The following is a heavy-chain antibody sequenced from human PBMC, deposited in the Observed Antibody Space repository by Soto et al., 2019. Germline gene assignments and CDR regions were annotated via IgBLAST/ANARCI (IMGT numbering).Heavy chain of an antibody. J-gene: IGHJ3*02. CDR3: AMVRGDFAFDI. V-gene: IGHV1-69*02. CDR2: IIPLLGIA. D-gene: IGHD3-10*01. Sequence: QVQLVQSGAEVKKPGSSVKVSCKASGGTFSSYTISWVRQAPGQGLEWMGRIIPLLGIANCAQKFQGRVKIAEDKSTSTAYMELSSLRSEDTAVYYCAMVRGDFAFDIWGQGTMVTVS. CDR1: GGTFSSYT.